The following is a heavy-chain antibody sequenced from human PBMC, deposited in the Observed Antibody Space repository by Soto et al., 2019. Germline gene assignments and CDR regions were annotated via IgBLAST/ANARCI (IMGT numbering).Heavy chain of an antibody. CDR2: IWYDGSNK. CDR3: ARDWRDGCLDP. CDR1: GFTFSSYG. V-gene: IGHV3-33*01. J-gene: IGHJ5*02. Sequence: QVQVVESGGGVVQPGRSLRLSCAASGFTFSSYGMHWVRQAPGKGLEWVAVIWYDGSNKYYADSVRGRFTISRDNSKNTLDLQMNSLRAEDTAVYYCARDWRDGCLDPWGQGTLVTVSS. D-gene: IGHD6-19*01.